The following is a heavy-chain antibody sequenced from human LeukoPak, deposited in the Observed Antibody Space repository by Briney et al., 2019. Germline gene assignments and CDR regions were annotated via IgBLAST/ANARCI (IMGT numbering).Heavy chain of an antibody. J-gene: IGHJ6*03. D-gene: IGHD6-13*01. CDR3: ARCGYGSSWGYYYYYMDV. V-gene: IGHV3-48*04. Sequence: GGSLRLSCAASGFTFSSYIMNWVRQAPGKGLEWVSYISSSGSTIYYADSVKGRFTISRDNAKNSLYLQMNSLRAEDTAVYYCARCGYGSSWGYYYYYMDVWGKGTTVTISS. CDR1: GFTFSSYI. CDR2: ISSSGSTI.